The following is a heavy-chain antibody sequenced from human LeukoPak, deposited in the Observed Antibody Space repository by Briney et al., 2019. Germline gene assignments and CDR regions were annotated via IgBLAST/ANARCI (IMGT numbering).Heavy chain of an antibody. CDR2: ISGSSYYI. CDR1: GFTFSSYS. CDR3: AKAPYSSSRGDWFDP. Sequence: NPGGSLRLSCAASGFTFSSYSMNWVRQAPGKGLEWVSSISGSSYYIYYADSVKGRFTIPRDNSKNTLYLQMNSLRAEDTAVYYCAKAPYSSSRGDWFDPWGQGTLVTVSS. D-gene: IGHD6-6*01. V-gene: IGHV3-21*01. J-gene: IGHJ5*02.